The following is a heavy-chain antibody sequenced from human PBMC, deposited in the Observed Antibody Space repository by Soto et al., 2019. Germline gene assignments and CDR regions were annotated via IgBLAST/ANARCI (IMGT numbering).Heavy chain of an antibody. CDR2: ISYDGGNK. Sequence: QVQLVESGGGVVQPGRSLRLSCATSGITFSSLGMHWVRQAPGKGLEWVAVISYDGGNKYYADSVMGRFTISRDNSRSTLYLQMNSLSAEDTAVYYCANAQGSYFEYWGRGTLVTVSS. CDR1: GITFSSLG. J-gene: IGHJ2*01. D-gene: IGHD2-15*01. CDR3: ANAQGSYFEY. V-gene: IGHV3-30*18.